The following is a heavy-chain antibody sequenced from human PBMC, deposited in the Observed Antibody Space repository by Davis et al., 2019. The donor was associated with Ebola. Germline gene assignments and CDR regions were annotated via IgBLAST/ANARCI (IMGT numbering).Heavy chain of an antibody. Sequence: SETLSLTCAVYGGSFSGYYWGWIRQPPGKGLEWIGSIYYSGSTYYNPSLKSRVTISVDTSKNQFSLKLSSVTAADTAVYYCARALYYDFWSGSVYWFDPWGQGTLVTVSS. CDR1: GGSFSGYY. J-gene: IGHJ5*02. V-gene: IGHV4-34*01. D-gene: IGHD3-3*01. CDR3: ARALYYDFWSGSVYWFDP. CDR2: IYYSGST.